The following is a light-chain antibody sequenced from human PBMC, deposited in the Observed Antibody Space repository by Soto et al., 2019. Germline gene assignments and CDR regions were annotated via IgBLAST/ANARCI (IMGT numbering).Light chain of an antibody. Sequence: DIPMTQSPSSLSASVGDRVTITCRASQSISNYLNWYQQNPGKAPKLLIYAASSLQSGVPSRFSGSGSGTDFTLTISSLQPEDFATYYCQQTYSTPQTFGGGTKVEIK. V-gene: IGKV1-39*01. CDR2: AAS. J-gene: IGKJ4*01. CDR1: QSISNY. CDR3: QQTYSTPQT.